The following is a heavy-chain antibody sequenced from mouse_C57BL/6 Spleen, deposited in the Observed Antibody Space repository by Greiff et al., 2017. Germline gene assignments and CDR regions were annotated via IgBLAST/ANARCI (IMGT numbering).Heavy chain of an antibody. CDR1: GYTFTSYW. CDR2: IDPNSGGT. V-gene: IGHV1-72*01. CDR3: AMYYSNYPYAMYY. J-gene: IGHJ4*01. Sequence: QVQLQQPGAELVKPGASVKLSCKASGYTFTSYWMHWVKQRPGRGLEWIGRIDPNSGGTKYNEKFKSKATLTVDKPSSTAYMQLSSLTSEDAADYDCAMYYSNYPYAMYYWGQGTSVTVAS. D-gene: IGHD2-5*01.